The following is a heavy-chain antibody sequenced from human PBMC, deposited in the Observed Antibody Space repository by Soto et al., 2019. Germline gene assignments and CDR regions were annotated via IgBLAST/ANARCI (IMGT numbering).Heavy chain of an antibody. CDR2: ISNDGSSQ. CDR3: AKDRWRLKGHFDF. Sequence: PGGSLRLSCSASGFVFSSYGMHWVRQTPGKGLEWVTFISNDGSSQHHGDSVKGRITVSRDNSKNTVYLEMSNVRAEDTAIYYCAKDRWRLKGHFDFWGQGTLVTVSS. J-gene: IGHJ4*02. D-gene: IGHD6-13*01. CDR1: GFVFSSYG. V-gene: IGHV3-30*02.